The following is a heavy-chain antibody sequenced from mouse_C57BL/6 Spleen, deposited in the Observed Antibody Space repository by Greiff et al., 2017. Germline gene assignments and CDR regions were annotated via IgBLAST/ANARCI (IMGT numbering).Heavy chain of an antibody. J-gene: IGHJ2*01. CDR3: ARFTTSYYFDY. Sequence: QAQLQQPGAELVRPGSSVKLSCKASGYTFTSYWMHWVKQRPIQGLEWIGNIDPSDSETHYNQKFKDKATLTVDKSSSTAYMQLSSLTSEDSAVYYCARFTTSYYFDYWGQGTTLTVSS. CDR1: GYTFTSYW. CDR2: IDPSDSET. V-gene: IGHV1-52*01. D-gene: IGHD1-1*01.